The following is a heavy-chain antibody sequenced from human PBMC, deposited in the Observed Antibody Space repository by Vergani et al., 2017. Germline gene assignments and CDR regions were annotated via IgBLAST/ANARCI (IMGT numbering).Heavy chain of an antibody. CDR1: GAPISYWC. J-gene: IGHJ4*02. Sequence: QVQMQESGPGLVKTSETLFLTCSASGAPISYWCWSWLRQPAGKGLEWIGRLCPSGSTNYKPSLKSRVTMSIDTSKNQFSLKLTSVTAADTAAYCCATGAGPFDIWGQGTPVTVSS. CDR2: LCPSGST. D-gene: IGHD7-27*01. CDR3: ATGAGPFDI. V-gene: IGHV4-4*07.